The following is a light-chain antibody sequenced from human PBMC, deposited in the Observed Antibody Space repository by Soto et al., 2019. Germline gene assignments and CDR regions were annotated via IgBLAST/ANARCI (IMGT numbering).Light chain of an antibody. J-gene: IGLJ1*01. CDR1: SSDVGGYNY. CDR3: SSYTSSDTYV. V-gene: IGLV2-14*03. CDR2: SVS. Sequence: QSVLTQPASVSGSPGQSITISCTGTSSDVGGYNYVSWYQHHPGKAPKLMISSVSSRPSGVSNRFSGSKSGNTASLTISGLQPEDEADYYCSSYTSSDTYVFGTGTQLTVL.